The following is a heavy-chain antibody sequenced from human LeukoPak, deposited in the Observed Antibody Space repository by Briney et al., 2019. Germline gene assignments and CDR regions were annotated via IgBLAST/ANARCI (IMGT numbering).Heavy chain of an antibody. V-gene: IGHV3-9*01. CDR2: ISWNSGSI. CDR3: AKDIEADNWNLGTFDY. D-gene: IGHD1-1*01. J-gene: IGHJ4*02. CDR1: GFTFDDYA. Sequence: GGSLRLSCAASGFTFDDYAMHWVRQAPGKGLEWVSGISWNSGSIGYADSVKGRFTISRDNAKNSLYLQMNSLKAEDTALYYCAKDIEADNWNLGTFDYWGQGSLVTVS.